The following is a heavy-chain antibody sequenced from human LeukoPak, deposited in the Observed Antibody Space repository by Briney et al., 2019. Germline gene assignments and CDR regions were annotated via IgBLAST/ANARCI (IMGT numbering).Heavy chain of an antibody. J-gene: IGHJ5*02. CDR3: ARVYDFWSGYYQGANTPNWFDP. D-gene: IGHD3-3*01. Sequence: ASVKVSCKASGYTFTGYYMHWVRQAPGQGLEWMGWINPNSGGTNYAQRFQGRVTMTRDTSISTAYMELSRLRSDDTAVYYCARVYDFWSGYYQGANTPNWFDPWGQGTLVTVSS. V-gene: IGHV1-2*02. CDR1: GYTFTGYY. CDR2: INPNSGGT.